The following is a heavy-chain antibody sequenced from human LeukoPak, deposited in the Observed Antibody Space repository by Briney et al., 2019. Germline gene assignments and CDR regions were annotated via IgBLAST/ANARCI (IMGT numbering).Heavy chain of an antibody. J-gene: IGHJ4*02. Sequence: GGSLRLSCAASGFTFSSYAMSWVRQAPGKGLEWVSAISGSGSSSYYADSVKGRFTISGDISKNTLYLQMNSLRAEDTAVYYCAKARYGDFRPSFDYWGQGTLVTVSS. CDR1: GFTFSSYA. CDR3: AKARYGDFRPSFDY. V-gene: IGHV3-23*01. D-gene: IGHD4-17*01. CDR2: ISGSGSSS.